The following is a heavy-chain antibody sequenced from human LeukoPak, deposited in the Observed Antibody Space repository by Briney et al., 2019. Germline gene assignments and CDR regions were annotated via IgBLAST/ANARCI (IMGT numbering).Heavy chain of an antibody. CDR1: GGSISSYY. J-gene: IGHJ4*02. CDR2: IYHSGST. Sequence: SETLSLTCTVSGGSISSYYWSWIRQPPGKGLEWIGEIYHSGSTNYNPSLKSRVTISVDKSKNQFSLKLSSVTAADTAVYYCARQTGSGLFTLPGGQGTLVTVSS. CDR3: ARQTGSGLFTLP. V-gene: IGHV4-59*08. D-gene: IGHD3/OR15-3a*01.